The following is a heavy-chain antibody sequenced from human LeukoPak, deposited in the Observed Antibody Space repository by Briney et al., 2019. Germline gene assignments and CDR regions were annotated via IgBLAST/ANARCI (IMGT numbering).Heavy chain of an antibody. Sequence: GGSVRLFCAASGFTFSSYAMHWVRQAPGKGLEWVAVISYDGSNKFYADSVKGRFALSRDNSKNTLYLQMNSLRIEDTAVYYCGRGSVGFGELNYWGQGTLVTVSS. CDR1: GFTFSSYA. CDR2: ISYDGSNK. J-gene: IGHJ4*02. CDR3: GRGSVGFGELNY. D-gene: IGHD3-10*01. V-gene: IGHV3-30*09.